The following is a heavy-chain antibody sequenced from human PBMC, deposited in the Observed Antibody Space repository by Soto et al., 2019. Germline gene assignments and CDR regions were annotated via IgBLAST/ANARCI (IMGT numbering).Heavy chain of an antibody. V-gene: IGHV1-69*01. Sequence: QVQLVQSGAEVKKPGSSVKVSCKASGGTFSSYAISWVRQAPGQGLEWMGGIIPIFGTANYAQKFKGRVTITAYESTSTAYMELGKLRSEDAAVYYCARQQGPTYYDFWSGYAKPHALGYGGQGTLVTVSS. CDR2: IIPIFGTA. CDR3: ARQQGPTYYDFWSGYAKPHALGY. J-gene: IGHJ4*02. CDR1: GGTFSSYA. D-gene: IGHD3-3*01.